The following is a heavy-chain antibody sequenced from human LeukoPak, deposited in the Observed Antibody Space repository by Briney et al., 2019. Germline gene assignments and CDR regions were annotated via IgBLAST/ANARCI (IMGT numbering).Heavy chain of an antibody. J-gene: IGHJ4*02. CDR1: GFSFSSYA. Sequence: PGGSLRLSCAASGFSFSSYAMSWVRQAPGKGLEWVSAISGSGGSTDYADSVQGRFTISRDNSKNTLYPQMNSLRAEDTAVYYCAKVIVSVDTAIDYWGQGTLVTVSS. CDR2: ISGSGGST. CDR3: AKVIVSVDTAIDY. D-gene: IGHD5-18*01. V-gene: IGHV3-23*01.